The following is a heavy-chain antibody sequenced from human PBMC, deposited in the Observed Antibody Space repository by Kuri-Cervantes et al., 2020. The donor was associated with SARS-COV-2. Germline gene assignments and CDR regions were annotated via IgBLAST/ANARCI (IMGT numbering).Heavy chain of an antibody. CDR3: ARRESSRAFDY. Sequence: SETLSLTCTVSGGSISSGGYYWSWIRQPPGKGLEWIGYIYHSGSTYYNPSLKSRVTISVDTSKNQFSLKLSSVTAADTAVYYCARRESSRAFDYWGQGTLVTVSS. D-gene: IGHD6-6*01. V-gene: IGHV4-30-2*05. CDR1: GGSISSGGYY. CDR2: IYHSGST. J-gene: IGHJ4*02.